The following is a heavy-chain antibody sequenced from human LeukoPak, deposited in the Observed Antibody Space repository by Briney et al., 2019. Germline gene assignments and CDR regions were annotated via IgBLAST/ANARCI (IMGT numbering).Heavy chain of an antibody. Sequence: GGSLRLAWTAAGFTVGEYGMRWVSQAPGKGRGWVGFIRSKAYGGTTEYAASVKGRFTISRDDSKSIAYLQMNSLKTEDTAVYYCTRDFRDYYDGSGYFDYWGQGTLVTVSS. D-gene: IGHD3-22*01. CDR3: TRDFRDYYDGSGYFDY. CDR2: IRSKAYGGTT. J-gene: IGHJ4*02. V-gene: IGHV3-49*04. CDR1: GFTVGEYG.